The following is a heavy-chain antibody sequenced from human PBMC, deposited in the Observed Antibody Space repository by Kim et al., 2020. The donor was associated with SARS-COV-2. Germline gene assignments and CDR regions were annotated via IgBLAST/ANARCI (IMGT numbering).Heavy chain of an antibody. J-gene: IGHJ4*02. CDR3: AKDRVVRGVMGAFAS. D-gene: IGHD3-10*01. CDR2: ISGSGGDT. Sequence: GGSLRLSCAASGFTFSSYAMSWVRQAPGKGLEWVSTISGSGGDTYYADSVKGRFTISRDNSKNTIYLQMNSLGAQDMAVYYCAKDRVVRGVMGAFASWGQGTLVTVSS. V-gene: IGHV3-23*01. CDR1: GFTFSSYA.